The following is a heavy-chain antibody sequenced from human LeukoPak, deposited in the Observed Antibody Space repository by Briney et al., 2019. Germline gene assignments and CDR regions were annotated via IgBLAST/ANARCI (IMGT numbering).Heavy chain of an antibody. J-gene: IGHJ4*02. V-gene: IGHV1-69*04. CDR3: ARSAAPYDSSGYYYSYFDY. CDR2: IIPILGIA. CDR1: GGTFSSYA. Sequence: ASVKVSCKASGGTFSSYAISWVRQAPGLGLEWMGRIIPILGIANYAQKFQGRVTITADKSTSTAYMELSSLRSEDTAVYYCARSAAPYDSSGYYYSYFDYWGQGTLVTVSS. D-gene: IGHD3-22*01.